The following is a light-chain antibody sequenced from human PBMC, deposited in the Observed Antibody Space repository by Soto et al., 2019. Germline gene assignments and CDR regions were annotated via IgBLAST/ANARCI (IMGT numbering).Light chain of an antibody. CDR2: DAS. CDR3: QQYNSYPIT. V-gene: IGKV1-5*02. Sequence: DIQMTQSPSSLSASVGDRVTLICRASQSVSTRLAWYQQKPGKAPKVLIYDASSWAGGVPSRFTGSGSGTEFTLTINSLQPDDFATYYCQQYNSYPITFGQGTRLEIK. J-gene: IGKJ5*01. CDR1: QSVSTR.